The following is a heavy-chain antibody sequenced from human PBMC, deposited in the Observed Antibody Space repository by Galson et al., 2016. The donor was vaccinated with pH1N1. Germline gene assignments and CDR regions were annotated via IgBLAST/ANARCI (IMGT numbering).Heavy chain of an antibody. J-gene: IGHJ3*01. V-gene: IGHV4-34*01. CDR2: INHSGST. Sequence: ETLSLTCAVFGGSLTGYYWSWLRQPPGKGLEWIGEINHSGSTNYNPSLKSRVTISVDTSKNQFSLNLSSVTAADTAVYYCATGDKEFDHWGQGTMVTVSS. CDR3: ATGDKEFDH. D-gene: IGHD7-27*01. CDR1: GGSLTGYY.